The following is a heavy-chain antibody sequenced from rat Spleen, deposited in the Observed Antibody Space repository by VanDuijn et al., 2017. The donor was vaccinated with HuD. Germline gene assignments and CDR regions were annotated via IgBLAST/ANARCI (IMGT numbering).Heavy chain of an antibody. Sequence: EVQLVESGGGLVQPGRSLKLSCAASGFTFSSFAMAWVRQAPKKGLEGVATISYDGSSTYYRDSVKGRFTISRDNAKSTLYLQMDSLRSEDTATYYCARRARYFDYWGPGTMVTVSA. CDR1: GFTFSSFA. CDR3: ARRARYFDY. V-gene: IGHV5-7*01. CDR2: ISYDGSST. J-gene: IGHJ1*01.